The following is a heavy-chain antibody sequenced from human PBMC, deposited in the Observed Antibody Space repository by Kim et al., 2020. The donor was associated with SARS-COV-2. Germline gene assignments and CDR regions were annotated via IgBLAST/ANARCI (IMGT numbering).Heavy chain of an antibody. CDR3: AREYSNSSSSPFDS. Sequence: SETLSLTCAVSGDSISSNNWWSWVRPPPGKVLGCVGEISHSGTVNYNPSINSRVTILLDRSKHEFSLELRSVTAADTAVYFCAREYSNSSSSPFDSWGQGTLVTVSS. D-gene: IGHD6-13*01. CDR1: GDSISSNNW. CDR2: ISHSGTV. V-gene: IGHV4-4*02. J-gene: IGHJ4*02.